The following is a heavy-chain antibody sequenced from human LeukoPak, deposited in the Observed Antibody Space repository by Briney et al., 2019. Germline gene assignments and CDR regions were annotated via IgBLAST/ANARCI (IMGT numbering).Heavy chain of an antibody. V-gene: IGHV3-66*02. CDR1: GFTVSSNY. CDR2: IYTGGTT. CDR3: AEFYGSGTYTFDY. J-gene: IGHJ4*02. D-gene: IGHD3-10*01. Sequence: PGGSLRLSCAASGFTVSSNYMSWVRQAPGKGLEWVSVIYTGGTTYYADSVKGRFTISRDNSKNTLYLQMNSLRAEDTAVYYCAEFYGSGTYTFDYWGQGTLVTVSS.